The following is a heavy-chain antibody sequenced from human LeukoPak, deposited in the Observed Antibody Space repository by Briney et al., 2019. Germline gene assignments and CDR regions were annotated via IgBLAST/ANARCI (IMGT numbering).Heavy chain of an antibody. CDR1: GFIFSDYG. J-gene: IGHJ4*02. Sequence: GGSLRLSCAASGFIFSDYGMSWVRQAPGKGLEWVSTIGGRGGSTYYADSVKGRFTISRDNAKNSLYLQMNSLRAEDTAVYYYARGSTLQKSFDYWGQGTLVTVSS. D-gene: IGHD2/OR15-2a*01. CDR3: ARGSTLQKSFDY. CDR2: IGGRGGST. V-gene: IGHV3-23*01.